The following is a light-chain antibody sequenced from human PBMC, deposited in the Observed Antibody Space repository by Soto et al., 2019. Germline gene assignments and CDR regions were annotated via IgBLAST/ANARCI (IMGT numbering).Light chain of an antibody. CDR3: QQYNNWPPYT. J-gene: IGKJ2*01. CDR1: QSVNSD. CDR2: GAS. Sequence: EIVMTQSPATLSVSPGERATLSCWASQSVNSDLAWYQQKPGQAPRLLIYGASTRATGIPARFSGSGSGTDFTLTISRLQSEDFAVYYCQQYNNWPPYTFGQGNKLEIK. V-gene: IGKV3-15*01.